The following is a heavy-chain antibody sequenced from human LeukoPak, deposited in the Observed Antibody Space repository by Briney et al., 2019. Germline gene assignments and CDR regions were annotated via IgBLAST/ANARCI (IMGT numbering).Heavy chain of an antibody. J-gene: IGHJ3*02. D-gene: IGHD6-6*01. V-gene: IGHV3-23*01. CDR2: ISATGGEI. CDR1: GFTFSRYV. CDR3: VRRDIYTTSSWGAFDI. Sequence: GGSLRLSCAASGFTFSRYVMNWVRQVPGRRPDWVSSISATGGEIFYADSVKGRFTISRDNSNNMVYLQMDSLRTDDTALYYCVRRDIYTTSSWGAFDIWGQGTLVTVSS.